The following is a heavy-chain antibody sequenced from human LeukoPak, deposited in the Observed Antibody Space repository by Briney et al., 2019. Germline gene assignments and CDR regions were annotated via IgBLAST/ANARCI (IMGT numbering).Heavy chain of an antibody. J-gene: IGHJ4*02. D-gene: IGHD3/OR15-3a*01. CDR2: IYYSGST. CDR1: GGSISSYY. V-gene: IGHV4-59*01. CDR3: ARRTGYYDGFDY. Sequence: SETLSLTCTVSGGSISSYYWSWIRQPPGEGLGWIGYIYYSGSTNYNPSLKSRVTISVDTSKNQFSLKVSSVTAADTAVYYCARRTGYYDGFDYWGQGTLVTVSS.